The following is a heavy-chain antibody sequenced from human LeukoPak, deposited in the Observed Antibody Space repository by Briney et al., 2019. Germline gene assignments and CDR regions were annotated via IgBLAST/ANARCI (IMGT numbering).Heavy chain of an antibody. V-gene: IGHV1-69*04. CDR3: ARDKRAIAAAGTVPRYYYYGMDV. Sequence: SVKVSCKASGYTFTGYYMHWVRQAPGQGLEWMGRIIPILGIANYAQEFQGRVTITADKSTSTAYMELSSLRSEDTAVYYCARDKRAIAAAGTVPRYYYYGMDVWGRGTTVTVSS. D-gene: IGHD6-13*01. J-gene: IGHJ6*02. CDR1: GYTFTGYY. CDR2: IIPILGIA.